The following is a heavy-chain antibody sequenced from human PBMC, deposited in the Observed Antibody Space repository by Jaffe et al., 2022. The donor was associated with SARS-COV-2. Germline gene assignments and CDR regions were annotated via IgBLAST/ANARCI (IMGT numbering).Heavy chain of an antibody. V-gene: IGHV3-30-3*01. CDR3: ARAGVTFQWLAYFDY. Sequence: QVQLVESGGGVVQPGRSLRLSCAASGFTFSSYAMHWVRQAPGKGLEWVAVISYDGSNKYYADSVKGRFTISRDNSKNTLYLQMNSLRAEDTAVYYCARAGVTFQWLAYFDYWGQGTLVTVSS. CDR1: GFTFSSYA. CDR2: ISYDGSNK. J-gene: IGHJ4*02. D-gene: IGHD6-19*01.